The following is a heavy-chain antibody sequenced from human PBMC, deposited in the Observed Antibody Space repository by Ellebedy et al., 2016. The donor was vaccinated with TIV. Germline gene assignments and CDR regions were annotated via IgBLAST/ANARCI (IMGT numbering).Heavy chain of an antibody. J-gene: IGHJ3*02. Sequence: SGPTLVKPTQTLTLTCTFSGFSLSTSGMCVSWIRQPPGKALEWLARIDWDDDKYYSTSLKTRLTISKDTSKNQVVLTMTNMDPVDTATYYCARSSDIVVVPAAIDAFDIWGQGTMVTVSS. CDR3: ARSSDIVVVPAAIDAFDI. D-gene: IGHD2-2*01. CDR2: IDWDDDK. CDR1: GFSLSTSGMC. V-gene: IGHV2-70*11.